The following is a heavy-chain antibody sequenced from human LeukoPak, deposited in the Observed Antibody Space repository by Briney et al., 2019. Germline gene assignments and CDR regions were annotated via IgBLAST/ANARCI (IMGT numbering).Heavy chain of an antibody. Sequence: GSLRLSCAASGFTFSNAWMSWVRQAPGKGLEWVGRIKSKTDGGTTDYAAPVKGRFTISRDDSKNTLYLQMNSLKTEDTAVYYCTTYSSGWYYFDYWGQGTLVTVSS. CDR2: IKSKTDGGTT. V-gene: IGHV3-15*01. J-gene: IGHJ4*02. CDR1: GFTFSNAW. CDR3: TTYSSGWYYFDY. D-gene: IGHD6-19*01.